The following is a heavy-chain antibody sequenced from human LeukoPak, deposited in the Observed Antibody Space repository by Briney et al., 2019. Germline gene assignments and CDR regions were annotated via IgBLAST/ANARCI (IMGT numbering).Heavy chain of an antibody. V-gene: IGHV4-31*03. CDR1: GGSISSGGYY. CDR3: ARDTYYYDNSGYFDY. Sequence: PSETLSLTCTVSGGSISSGGYYWTWIRQHPGKGLEWIGYIYYSGSTYYNPSLKSRVTISVDTSKNQFSLKLSSVTAADTAVYYCARDTYYYDNSGYFDYWGQGTLVTVSS. D-gene: IGHD3-22*01. J-gene: IGHJ4*02. CDR2: IYYSGST.